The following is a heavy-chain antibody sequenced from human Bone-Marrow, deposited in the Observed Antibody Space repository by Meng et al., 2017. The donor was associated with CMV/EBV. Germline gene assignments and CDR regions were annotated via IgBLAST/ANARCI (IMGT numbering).Heavy chain of an antibody. CDR2: IKPDGSAA. CDR1: GITFSDYS. Sequence: GGPLRLSCAASGITFSDYSMDWVRQAPGKGLEWLGNIKPDGSAAEYADSVRGRFTISRDNARNSLYLQMNSLRAEDTAVYYCARTPAPPVVISYYYGMDVWGQGTTVTVYS. V-gene: IGHV3-7*03. D-gene: IGHD3-22*01. CDR3: ARTPAPPVVISYYYGMDV. J-gene: IGHJ6*01.